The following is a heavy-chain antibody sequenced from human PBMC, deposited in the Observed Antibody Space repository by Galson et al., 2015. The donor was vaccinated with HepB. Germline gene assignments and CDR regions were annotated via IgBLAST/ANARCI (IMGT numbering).Heavy chain of an antibody. D-gene: IGHD3-10*01. CDR2: ITPIVGTA. V-gene: IGHV1-69*13. CDR3: TTVRIAMVRGVPYLDF. J-gene: IGHJ4*02. Sequence: SVKVSCKASGGTLSSYVVSWVRRAPGQGLEWMGGITPIVGTANYAQKFQGRVTITADGSTSTAYMELNSLKTEDSAIYYCTTVRIAMVRGVPYLDFWGQGTLVTVSS. CDR1: GGTLSSYV.